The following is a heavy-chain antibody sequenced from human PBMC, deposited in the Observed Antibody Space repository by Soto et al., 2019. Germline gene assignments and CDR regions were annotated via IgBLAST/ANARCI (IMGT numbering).Heavy chain of an antibody. CDR3: ARHQSHSSSYVDP. Sequence: QLQLQESGPGLVKPSETLSLTCTVSGGSISSSSYYWGWIRQPPGKGREWIGSIYYSGSTYYNPSLKSRVTISVDTSKYQFSLKLSSVTAADTAVYYCARHQSHSSSYVDPWGQGTLVTVSS. V-gene: IGHV4-39*01. D-gene: IGHD6-13*01. CDR2: IYYSGST. CDR1: GGSISSSSYY. J-gene: IGHJ5*02.